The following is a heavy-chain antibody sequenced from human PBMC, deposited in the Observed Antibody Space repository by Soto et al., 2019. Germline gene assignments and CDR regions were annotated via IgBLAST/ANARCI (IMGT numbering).Heavy chain of an antibody. CDR2: ISSSGDII. V-gene: IGHV3-11*01. CDR1: GFTFSDYY. CDR3: ARDLSYYDSDGYFDY. J-gene: IGHJ4*02. Sequence: QVQLVESGGGLVKPGGSLKLSCAASGFTFSDYYMSWIRQAPGKGLEWISYISSSGDIIYYADSVKGRFTISRDNAKNSLFLQMNSLRAEDTAVYYCARDLSYYDSDGYFDYWGQGTLVTVSS. D-gene: IGHD3-22*01.